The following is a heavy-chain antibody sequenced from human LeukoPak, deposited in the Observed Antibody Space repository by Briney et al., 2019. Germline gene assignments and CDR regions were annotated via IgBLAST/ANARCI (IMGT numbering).Heavy chain of an antibody. Sequence: PGGSLRLSCAASGFTFSSYAMSWVRQAPGKGLEWVSAISGNGGRTYYGDSVKGRFTISRDNSKNTLYLQTNSLRAEDTAVYYCAKDGSSSWYYYFDYWGQGTLVTVSS. CDR2: ISGNGGRT. CDR3: AKDGSSSWYYYFDY. CDR1: GFTFSSYA. D-gene: IGHD6-13*01. J-gene: IGHJ4*02. V-gene: IGHV3-23*01.